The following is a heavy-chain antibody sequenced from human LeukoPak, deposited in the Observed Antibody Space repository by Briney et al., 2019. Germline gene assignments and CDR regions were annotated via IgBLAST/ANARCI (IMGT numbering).Heavy chain of an antibody. J-gene: IGHJ5*02. CDR1: GFTFSSYA. CDR2: ISYDGSNK. CDR3: ARDPFFTTVTNWFDP. V-gene: IGHV3-30-3*01. Sequence: RGGSLRLSCAASGFTFSSYAMHWVRQALGKGLEWVAVISYDGSNKYYADSVKGRFTISRDNSKNTLYLQMNSLRAEDTAVYYCARDPFFTTVTNWFDPWGQGTLVTVSS. D-gene: IGHD4-17*01.